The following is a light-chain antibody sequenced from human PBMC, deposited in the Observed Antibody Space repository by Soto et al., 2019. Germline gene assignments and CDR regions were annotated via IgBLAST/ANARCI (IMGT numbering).Light chain of an antibody. CDR2: VAS. Sequence: DIQMTQSPSTLSASVGNRVTNTCRAIQIFIRWLAWYQQKPGKAPKLLIFVASSLESGVPSRFSGSGSGTEFTLTISSLQPDDFATYYCQQYDVYWAFGQGTKV. CDR3: QQYDVYWA. J-gene: IGKJ1*01. V-gene: IGKV1-5*01. CDR1: QIFIRW.